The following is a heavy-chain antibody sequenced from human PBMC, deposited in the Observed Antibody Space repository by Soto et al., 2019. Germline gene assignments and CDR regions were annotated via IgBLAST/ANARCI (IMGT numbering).Heavy chain of an antibody. V-gene: IGHV4-31*03. CDR1: GGSISSGGYY. J-gene: IGHJ4*02. D-gene: IGHD2-2*01. CDR3: ARGFIVVVPAAMSYFDY. CDR2: IYYSVST. Sequence: SETLSLTCTVSGGSISSGGYYWSWIRQHPGKGLEWIGYIYYSVSTYYNPSLKSRVTISVDTSKNQFSLKLSSVTAADTAVYYCARGFIVVVPAAMSYFDYWGQGTLVTVSS.